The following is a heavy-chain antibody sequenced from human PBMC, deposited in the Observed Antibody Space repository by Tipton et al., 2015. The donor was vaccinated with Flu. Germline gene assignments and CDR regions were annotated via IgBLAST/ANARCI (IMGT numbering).Heavy chain of an antibody. CDR3: ARHVDRSWMLEF. V-gene: IGHV4-59*01. D-gene: IGHD3-10*01. CDR1: GGSINSSY. CDR2: IQYSGHT. J-gene: IGHJ4*02. Sequence: TLSLTCSVSGGSINSSYWSWIRQSPGKGLEWIGNIQYSGHTNYNPSLKSRVTIAVDTSKNQFSLQLSSAAAADTAVYYCARHVDRSWMLEFWGQGTLVTVSS.